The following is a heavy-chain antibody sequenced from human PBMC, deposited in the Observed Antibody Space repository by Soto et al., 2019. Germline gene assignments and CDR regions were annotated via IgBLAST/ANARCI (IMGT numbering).Heavy chain of an antibody. CDR2: IYSGGST. J-gene: IGHJ6*02. Sequence: EVQLVESGGDLIQPGGSLRLSCAASGFTVSSNYMSWVRQAPGKGLEWVSVIYSGGSTYYADSVKGRFTISRDNSQNTLYLQMNSRRAEYTAVYYCVRHKYSSGWLEGEGSFYYYYCMDVWGQGTTVTVSS. D-gene: IGHD6-19*01. CDR3: VRHKYSSGWLEGEGSFYYYYCMDV. CDR1: GFTVSSNY. V-gene: IGHV3-53*01.